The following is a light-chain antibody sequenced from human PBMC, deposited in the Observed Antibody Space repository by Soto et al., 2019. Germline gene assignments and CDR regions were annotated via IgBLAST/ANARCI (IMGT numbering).Light chain of an antibody. CDR2: GAS. J-gene: IGKJ4*01. CDR1: QSVSSN. Sequence: EIVMTQSPATLSVSPGDRATLSCRASQSVSSNLAWYQQKPGQAPRLLIYGASTRATGIPARFSGSGSGTDFTLTISSLQSEDFAIYYCQQYTSRPLTFGGGTKVEI. CDR3: QQYTSRPLT. V-gene: IGKV3-15*01.